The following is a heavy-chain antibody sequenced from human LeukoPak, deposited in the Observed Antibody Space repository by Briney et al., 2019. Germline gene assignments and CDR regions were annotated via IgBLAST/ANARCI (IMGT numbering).Heavy chain of an antibody. J-gene: IGHJ6*02. Sequence: GGSLRLSCAASGFTFSDYYVSWIRQAPGKGLEWVSYISSSGSTIYYADSVKGRFTISRDNAKNSLYLQMNSLRAEDTAVYYCSRGPRMATIYGMDVWGQGTTVTVSS. V-gene: IGHV3-11*01. CDR1: GFTFSDYY. CDR3: SRGPRMATIYGMDV. D-gene: IGHD5-24*01. CDR2: ISSSGSTI.